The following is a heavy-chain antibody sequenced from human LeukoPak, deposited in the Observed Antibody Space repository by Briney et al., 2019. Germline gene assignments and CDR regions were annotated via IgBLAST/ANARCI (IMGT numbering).Heavy chain of an antibody. CDR2: FDPEDGET. Sequence: ASVKVSCKVPGYTLTELSMHWVRQAPGKGLEWMGGFDPEDGETIYAQKFQGRVTMTEDTSTDTAYMELSSLRSEDTAVYYCATYRITMIVVVNPTFDYWGQGTLVTVSS. CDR3: ATYRITMIVVVNPTFDY. V-gene: IGHV1-24*01. CDR1: GYTLTELS. D-gene: IGHD3-22*01. J-gene: IGHJ4*02.